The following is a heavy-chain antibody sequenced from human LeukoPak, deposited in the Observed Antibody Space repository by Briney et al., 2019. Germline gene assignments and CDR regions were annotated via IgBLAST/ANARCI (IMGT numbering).Heavy chain of an antibody. V-gene: IGHV3-21*04. CDR1: GFTFSSYS. CDR3: ARGESITMVRGVIGWDFDY. CDR2: ISSSSSYI. J-gene: IGHJ4*02. Sequence: GGSLRLSCAASGFTFSSYSMNWVRQAPGKGLEWVSSISSSSSYIYYADSVKGRFTISRDNAKNSLYLQMNSLRAEDTAVYYCARGESITMVRGVIGWDFDYWGQGTLVTVSS. D-gene: IGHD3-10*01.